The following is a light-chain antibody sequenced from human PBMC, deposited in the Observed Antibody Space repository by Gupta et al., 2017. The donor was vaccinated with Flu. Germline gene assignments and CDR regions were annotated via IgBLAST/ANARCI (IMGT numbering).Light chain of an antibody. Sequence: DIQMTQSPPSLSASVGDRVTITCQASQDIRNYLNWYQQKPGKAPKLLIYDASNLETGVPSRFSGSGSGTHFSFTISSLQPEDIAAYFCQQYDSLSITFGQGTRLEIK. J-gene: IGKJ5*01. CDR2: DAS. V-gene: IGKV1-33*01. CDR1: QDIRNY. CDR3: QQYDSLSIT.